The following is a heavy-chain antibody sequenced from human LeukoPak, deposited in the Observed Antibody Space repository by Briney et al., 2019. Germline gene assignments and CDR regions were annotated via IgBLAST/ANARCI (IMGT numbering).Heavy chain of an antibody. Sequence: PSETLSLTCTVSGDSISSYYWSWIRQPPGKGLEWIAYIYYSGSTNYNPSLKSRVTISVDTSKNQFSLKLSSVTAADTAVYYCARFKDWGIAVAGDDAFDIWGQGTMVTVSS. J-gene: IGHJ3*02. CDR2: IYYSGST. D-gene: IGHD6-19*01. CDR1: GDSISSYY. V-gene: IGHV4-59*08. CDR3: ARFKDWGIAVAGDDAFDI.